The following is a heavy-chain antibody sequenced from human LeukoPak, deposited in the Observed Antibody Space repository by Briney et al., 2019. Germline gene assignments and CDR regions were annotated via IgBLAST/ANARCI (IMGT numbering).Heavy chain of an antibody. CDR1: GFTFSSYG. V-gene: IGHV3-30*02. Sequence: GGSLRLSCTASGFTFSSYGMHWVRQAPGKGLEWVAYIQYDGSNQQYADSVKGRFRISRDRSKNIPYLQMNSLRAEDTALYYCAKDIRPIIAAAGPSFDYWGQGTLVTVSS. J-gene: IGHJ4*02. CDR3: AKDIRPIIAAAGPSFDY. D-gene: IGHD6-13*01. CDR2: IQYDGSNQ.